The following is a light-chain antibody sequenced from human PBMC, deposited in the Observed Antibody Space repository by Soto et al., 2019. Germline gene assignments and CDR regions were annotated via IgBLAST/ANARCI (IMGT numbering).Light chain of an antibody. CDR3: SSYTSSSTL. CDR1: SSDVGGYNY. J-gene: IGLJ1*01. CDR2: AVT. Sequence: QSVLTLPASVSGSPGQSITISCTGTSSDVGGYNYVSWYQQHPGKAPKLMIYAVTDRPSGVSSRFSGSKSGNTASLTISGLQAEDEADYYCSSYTSSSTLFGTGTKLTVL. V-gene: IGLV2-14*01.